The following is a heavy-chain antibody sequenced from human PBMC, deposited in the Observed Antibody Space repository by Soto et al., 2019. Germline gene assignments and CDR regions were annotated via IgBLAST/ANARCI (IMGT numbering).Heavy chain of an antibody. CDR2: IWYDGSNK. CDR1: GFTFSSYG. Sequence: QVQLVESGGGVVQPGRSLRLSCAASGFTFSSYGMHWVRQAPGKGLEWVAVIWYDGSNKYYADSVKGRFTISRDNSKHTLYMQMNSLRADDTAVKYGARMVGARGWFDPLGQGTLVNV. D-gene: IGHD2-15*01. V-gene: IGHV3-33*01. J-gene: IGHJ5*02. CDR3: ARMVGARGWFDP.